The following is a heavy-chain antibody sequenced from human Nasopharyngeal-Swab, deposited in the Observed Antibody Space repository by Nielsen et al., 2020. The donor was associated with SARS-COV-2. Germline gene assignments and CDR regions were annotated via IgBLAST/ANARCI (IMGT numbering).Heavy chain of an antibody. J-gene: IGHJ4*02. D-gene: IGHD6-19*01. CDR3: ARGGPVAFDY. Sequence: ASVKVSCKASGFTFTTYDINWVRQASGQGPEWMGWMTPKIGYTGYAQKFQGRVTMTWNTSISTAYMDLSSLTSEDTAVYYCARGGPVAFDYWGQGSLVIVSS. CDR2: MTPKIGYT. CDR1: GFTFTTYD. V-gene: IGHV1-8*01.